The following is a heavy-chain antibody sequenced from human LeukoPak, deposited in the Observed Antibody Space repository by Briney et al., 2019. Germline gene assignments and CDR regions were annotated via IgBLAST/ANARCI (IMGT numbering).Heavy chain of an antibody. CDR2: TYYRSKWYN. CDR3: ARGYSSDWSYYYYYYYYMDV. CDR1: GDSVSSNSAT. V-gene: IGHV6-1*01. J-gene: IGHJ6*03. Sequence: SQTLSLTCAISGDSVSSNSATWNWIRQSPSRGLEWLGRTYYRSKWYNDYAVSVKSRITINPDTSKNQFSLQLNSVTPEDTAVYYCARGYSSDWSYYYYYYYYMDVWGKGTTVTVSS. D-gene: IGHD6-19*01.